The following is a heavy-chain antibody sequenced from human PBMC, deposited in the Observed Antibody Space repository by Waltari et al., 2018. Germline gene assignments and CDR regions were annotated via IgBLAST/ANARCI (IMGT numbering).Heavy chain of an antibody. CDR2: IDNRGDS. Sequence: QVQLQESGPGLVKPSETLSLTCAVSGYSISSGYYWGWIRQPPGKGLEWIGSIDNRGDSYYDPSVKSRVTMSEDTSKNQCSVRLSYVTAADTAGYYCARTGGGGPAGWFDPWGQGTLVTVSS. D-gene: IGHD2-15*01. CDR3: ARTGGGGPAGWFDP. CDR1: GYSISSGYY. J-gene: IGHJ5*02. V-gene: IGHV4-38-2*01.